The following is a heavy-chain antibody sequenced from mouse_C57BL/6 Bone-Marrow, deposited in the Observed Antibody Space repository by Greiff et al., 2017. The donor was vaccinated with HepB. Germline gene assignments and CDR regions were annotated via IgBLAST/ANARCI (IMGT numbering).Heavy chain of an antibody. D-gene: IGHD1-1*01. CDR2: IHPSDSDT. J-gene: IGHJ1*03. Sequence: QVQLQQPGAELVKPGASVKVSCKASGYTFTSYWMHWVKQRPGQGLEWIGRIHPSDSDTNYNQKFKGKATLTVDKSSSTAYMQLSSLTSEDSAVYYWAMPYYYGSSPWYFDVWGTGTTVTVSS. CDR1: GYTFTSYW. CDR3: AMPYYYGSSPWYFDV. V-gene: IGHV1-74*01.